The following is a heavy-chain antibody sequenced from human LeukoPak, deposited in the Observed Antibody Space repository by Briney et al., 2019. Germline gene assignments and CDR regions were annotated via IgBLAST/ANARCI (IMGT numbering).Heavy chain of an antibody. V-gene: IGHV3-30-3*01. CDR2: ISYDGSNK. CDR1: GFTFSSYA. D-gene: IGHD3-10*01. Sequence: GGSLRLSCAASGFTFSSYAMHWVRQAPGKGLEWVAVISYDGSNKYYADSVKGRFTISRDNAKNSLYLQMNSLRAEDTAVYYCARDRDSYGSGSSASYWGQGTLVTVSS. CDR3: ARDRDSYGSGSSASY. J-gene: IGHJ4*02.